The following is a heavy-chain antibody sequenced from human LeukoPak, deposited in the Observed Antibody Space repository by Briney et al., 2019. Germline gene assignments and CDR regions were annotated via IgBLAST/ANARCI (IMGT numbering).Heavy chain of an antibody. Sequence: SETLSLTCTLSGGSISSYSWSWIRQPPGKGLEWVGYIYHSGSTIYNPSLKSRVTISVDTSKNQFSLKLSSVTAADAAVYYVARGGGYGISIGYWGQGALVIVSS. D-gene: IGHD5-12*01. CDR1: GGSISSYS. CDR3: ARGGGYGISIGY. V-gene: IGHV4-59*01. J-gene: IGHJ4*02. CDR2: IYHSGST.